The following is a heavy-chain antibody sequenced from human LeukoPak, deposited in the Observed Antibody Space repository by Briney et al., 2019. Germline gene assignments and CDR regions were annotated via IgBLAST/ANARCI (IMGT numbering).Heavy chain of an antibody. Sequence: GASVKVSCKASGYTFTSYYIHWVRQAPGQGLEWMAIINPGGGSTSYAQKFQDRVTMTRDTSTSTVYMELSSLRSEDTAVYYCAKDLRWDHPGFDPWGQGTLVIVSS. D-gene: IGHD4-23*01. CDR3: AKDLRWDHPGFDP. CDR1: GYTFTSYY. V-gene: IGHV1-46*01. CDR2: INPGGGST. J-gene: IGHJ5*02.